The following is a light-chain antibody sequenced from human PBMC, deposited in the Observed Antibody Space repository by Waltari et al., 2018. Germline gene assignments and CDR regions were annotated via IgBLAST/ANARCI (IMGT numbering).Light chain of an antibody. CDR1: SSDVGGYKY. J-gene: IGLJ2*01. Sequence: QSALTQPASVSGSPGQSITISCTGTSSDVGGYKYVSWYQQHPDKAPKLMLYDVNNRPSGVSNRFSGSKSGNTASLTISSLQAEDEADYYCSSYTSSGTVIFGGGTKLTVL. V-gene: IGLV2-14*03. CDR3: SSYTSSGTVI. CDR2: DVN.